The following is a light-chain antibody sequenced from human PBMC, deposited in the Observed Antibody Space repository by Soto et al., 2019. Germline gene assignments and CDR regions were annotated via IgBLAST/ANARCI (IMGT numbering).Light chain of an antibody. Sequence: DIQMTQSPSSLSSSVGDRVTITCRASQSISSYLNWYQQNPGKAPKLLIYAASSLQSGVPSRVSGSGSGTDFTLTISSLQPQDFATYYCHQSYSTPLTCGGGTKVEIK. V-gene: IGKV1-39*01. CDR3: HQSYSTPLT. CDR1: QSISSY. CDR2: AAS. J-gene: IGKJ4*01.